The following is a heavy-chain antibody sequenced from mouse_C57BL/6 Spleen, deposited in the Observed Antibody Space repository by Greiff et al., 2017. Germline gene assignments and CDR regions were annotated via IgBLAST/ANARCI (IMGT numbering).Heavy chain of an antibody. CDR3: ARGRCNYFGY. J-gene: IGHJ2*01. CDR2: ISPGDGDT. V-gene: IGHV1-82*01. CDR1: GYAFSSSW. Sequence: QVQLQQSGPELVKPGASVKLSCKASGYAFSSSWMNWVKQRPGKGLEWIGRISPGDGDTNYNGKFKGKATLTADKSSSTAYMQLSSLTSEDSAVYFCARGRCNYFGYWGQGTTLTVSS.